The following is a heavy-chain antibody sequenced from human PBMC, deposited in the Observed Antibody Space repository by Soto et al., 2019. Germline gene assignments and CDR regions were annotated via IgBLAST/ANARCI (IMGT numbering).Heavy chain of an antibody. D-gene: IGHD3-22*01. Sequence: GGSLRLSCAASGFTFSTYSMNWVRQAPGKGLEWVSSISSSSSYIYYADSVKGRFTISRDNAKNSLYLQMNSLRAEDTAVYYCARYDSSGYYCPYHYYGMDVWGQGTTVTVSS. CDR3: ARYDSSGYYCPYHYYGMDV. J-gene: IGHJ6*02. V-gene: IGHV3-21*01. CDR2: ISSSSSYI. CDR1: GFTFSTYS.